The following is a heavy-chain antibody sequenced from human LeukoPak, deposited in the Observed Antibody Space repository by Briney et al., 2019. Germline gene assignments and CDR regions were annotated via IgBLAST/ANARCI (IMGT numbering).Heavy chain of an antibody. D-gene: IGHD1-1*01. V-gene: IGHV4-39*07. J-gene: IGHJ6*03. Sequence: SETLSLTCTVYGGSISSSSYYWGWIRQPPGKGLEWIGSIYYSGSTYYNPSLKSRVTISVDTSKNQFSLKVRSVTTADTAVYYCARAVQLERPPPLIDYYYMDVWGKGTTVTVSS. CDR2: IYYSGST. CDR1: GGSISSSSYY. CDR3: ARAVQLERPPPLIDYYYMDV.